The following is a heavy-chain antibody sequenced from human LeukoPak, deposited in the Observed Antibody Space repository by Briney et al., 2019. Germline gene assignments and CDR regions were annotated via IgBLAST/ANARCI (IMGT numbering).Heavy chain of an antibody. CDR1: GYTFTSYD. CDR2: MNPNSGNT. V-gene: IGHV1-8*01. CDR3: ATPVGVSSIDYSNYGFDY. J-gene: IGHJ4*02. D-gene: IGHD4-4*01. Sequence: ASVKVSCKASGYTFTSYDINWVRQATGQGLEWMGWMNPNSGNTGYAQKFQGRVTMTRNTSISTAYMELSSLRSEDTAVYYCATPVGVSSIDYSNYGFDYWGQGTLVTVSS.